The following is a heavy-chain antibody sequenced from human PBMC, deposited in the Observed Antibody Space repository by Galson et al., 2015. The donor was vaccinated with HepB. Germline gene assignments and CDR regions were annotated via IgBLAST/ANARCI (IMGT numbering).Heavy chain of an antibody. Sequence: SLRLSCAASGFTFNTYWMSWVRQAPGKGLEWVGNIKQDGSERFYADSVRGRFTISRDNANNSLYLQMNYLGGDDTAIYYCARLGAGSGSSDYWGQGTLVTVSS. J-gene: IGHJ4*02. CDR1: GFTFNTYW. V-gene: IGHV3-7*03. CDR2: IKQDGSER. D-gene: IGHD3-10*01. CDR3: ARLGAGSGSSDY.